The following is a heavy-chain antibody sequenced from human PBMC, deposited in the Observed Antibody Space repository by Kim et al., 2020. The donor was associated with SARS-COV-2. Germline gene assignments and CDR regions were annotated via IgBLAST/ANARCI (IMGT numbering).Heavy chain of an antibody. D-gene: IGHD1-26*01. CDR3: ARDPGNSGSYLTPFDY. Sequence: SVKGRFTISRDNAKNSLYLQMNSRRAEDTAVYYCARDPGNSGSYLTPFDYWGQGTLVTVSS. J-gene: IGHJ4*02. V-gene: IGHV3-21*01.